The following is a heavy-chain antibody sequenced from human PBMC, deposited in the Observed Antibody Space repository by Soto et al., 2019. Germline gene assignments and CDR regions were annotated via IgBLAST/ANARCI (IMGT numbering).Heavy chain of an antibody. D-gene: IGHD5-12*01. J-gene: IGHJ4*02. CDR3: ARDRVATSAPGY. Sequence: GGSLRLSCAASGFTFCSYSMNWVRQAPGKGLEWVSSISSSSSYIYYADSVKGRFTISRDNAKNSLYLQMNSLRAEDTAVYYCARDRVATSAPGYWGQGTLVTVSS. CDR1: GFTFCSYS. CDR2: ISSSSSYI. V-gene: IGHV3-21*01.